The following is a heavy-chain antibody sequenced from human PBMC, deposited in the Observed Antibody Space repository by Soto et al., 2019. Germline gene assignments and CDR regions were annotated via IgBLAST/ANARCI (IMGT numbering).Heavy chain of an antibody. CDR1: GGIFSNFA. CDR2: IIPTLGTP. Sequence: QXXLVQSGAEVKKPGSSVKVSCKASGGIFSNFAFNWMRQAPGQGLEWMGGIIPTLGTPHYAQKFLGRVTITADESTRTVYMEMSSLTVEDTAVYYCARVGLGAYDYWGQGTLVIVSS. D-gene: IGHD6-19*01. CDR3: ARVGLGAYDY. J-gene: IGHJ4*02. V-gene: IGHV1-69*01.